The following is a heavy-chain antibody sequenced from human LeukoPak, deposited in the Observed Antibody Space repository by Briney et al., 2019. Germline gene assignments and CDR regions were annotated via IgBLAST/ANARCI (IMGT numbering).Heavy chain of an antibody. D-gene: IGHD6-13*01. Sequence: GGSLRLSCAASGFTFSSYAMHWVRQAPGKGLEWVTLFSYDGNSKYYADSVKGRFTISRDNSKNTLYLQMNSLRAEDTAVYYCAKNAAAAGVNWFDPWGQGTRVTVS. CDR2: FSYDGNSK. CDR1: GFTFSSYA. J-gene: IGHJ5*02. CDR3: AKNAAAAGVNWFDP. V-gene: IGHV3-30-3*02.